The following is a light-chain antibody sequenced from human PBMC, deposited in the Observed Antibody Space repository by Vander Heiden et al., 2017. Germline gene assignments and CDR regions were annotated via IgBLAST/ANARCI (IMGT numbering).Light chain of an antibody. V-gene: IGKV3-20*01. Sequence: IVLTQSPGTLSLSPGERATLSCRASQRIASSYLAWYQQKPGQAPRLLIYGVSSRATGISVRFSGSGSATDFTLTISRLEPEDFAVYYCQHYNTSPEWTFGQGTKVEI. J-gene: IGKJ1*01. CDR2: GVS. CDR3: QHYNTSPEWT. CDR1: QRIASSY.